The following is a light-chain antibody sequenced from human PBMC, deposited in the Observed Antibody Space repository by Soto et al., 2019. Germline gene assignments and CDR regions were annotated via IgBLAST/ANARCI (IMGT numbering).Light chain of an antibody. CDR1: QGISSH. CDR3: QQFNSPPT. V-gene: IGKV1-9*01. CDR2: AAS. J-gene: IGKJ4*01. Sequence: IQLTQSPSSLSASIGDRVNITCRASQGISSHLAWYQQKPGKAPKRLIYAASTRQSGVPSSFSGGGSGTDFTRTISSLQPEEVATYYCQQFNSPPTVGGGTKVEIK.